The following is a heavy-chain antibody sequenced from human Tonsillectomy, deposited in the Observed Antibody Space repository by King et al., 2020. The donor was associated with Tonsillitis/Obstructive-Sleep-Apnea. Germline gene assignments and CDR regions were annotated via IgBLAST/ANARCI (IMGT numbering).Heavy chain of an antibody. CDR3: ARGYCSGGSCSKYAFDI. Sequence: QLVQSGAEVKKPGSSVKVSCKASGGTFSSYAISWVRQAPGQGLEWMGGIIPIFGTANYAQKFQGRVTITADESTSTAYMELSSLRSEDTAVYYCARGYCSGGSCSKYAFDIWGQGTMVTVSS. J-gene: IGHJ3*02. CDR1: GGTFSSYA. D-gene: IGHD2-15*01. V-gene: IGHV1-69*01. CDR2: IIPIFGTA.